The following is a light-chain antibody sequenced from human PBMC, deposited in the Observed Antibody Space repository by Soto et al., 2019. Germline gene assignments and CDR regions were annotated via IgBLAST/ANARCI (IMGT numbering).Light chain of an antibody. CDR1: KLGDKY. J-gene: IGLJ1*01. CDR3: QAWDDRPATYF. Sequence: SYELTQPPSVSVSPGQTASITCSGDKLGDKYACWYQQKPGQSPVLVIHQDSKRPSGIPERFSGSNSGNTATLTISGTQAMDEADYYCQAWDDRPATYFFGTGTKLTVL. V-gene: IGLV3-1*01. CDR2: QDS.